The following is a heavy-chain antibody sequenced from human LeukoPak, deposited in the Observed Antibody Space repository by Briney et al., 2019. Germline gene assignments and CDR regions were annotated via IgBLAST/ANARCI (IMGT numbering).Heavy chain of an antibody. CDR3: AKGRYGDYNYYYYYYMDV. J-gene: IGHJ6*03. CDR2: ISGSGGST. Sequence: GGSLRLSCAASGFTFSSYAMSWVRQAPGKGLEWVSAISGSGGSTYYADSVKGRFTISRDNSKNTLYLQMNSLRAEDTAVYYCAKGRYGDYNYYYYYYMDVWGKGTMVTVSS. CDR1: GFTFSSYA. V-gene: IGHV3-23*01. D-gene: IGHD4-17*01.